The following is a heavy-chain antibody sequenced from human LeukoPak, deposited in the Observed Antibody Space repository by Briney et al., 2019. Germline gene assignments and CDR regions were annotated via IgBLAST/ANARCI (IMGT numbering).Heavy chain of an antibody. CDR3: ASGGGPGIIVAYNWFDP. CDR1: GYTFTSYY. D-gene: IGHD3-22*01. J-gene: IGHJ5*02. CDR2: INPSGGST. V-gene: IGHV1-46*01. Sequence: GASVKVSCKASGYTFTSYYMHWVRQAPGQGLEWMGIINPSGGSTSYAQKFQGRVTMTRDTSTSTVYMGLSSLRSEDTAVYYCASGGGPGIIVAYNWFDPWGQGTLVTVSS.